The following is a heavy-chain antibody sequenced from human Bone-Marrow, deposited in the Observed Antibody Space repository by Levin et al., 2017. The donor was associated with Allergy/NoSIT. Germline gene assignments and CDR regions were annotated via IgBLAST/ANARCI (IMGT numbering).Heavy chain of an antibody. D-gene: IGHD3-9*01. CDR2: IKQDGSER. Sequence: GALRLSCAASGFTFSSYWMSWVRQAPGKGLEWVANIKQDGSERYYVDSVKGRFTISRDNAKNSLYLQMNSLRAEDTAVYYCARRYFDPDYYYYGMDVWGQGTTVTVSS. J-gene: IGHJ6*02. CDR3: ARRYFDPDYYYYGMDV. CDR1: GFTFSSYW. V-gene: IGHV3-7*04.